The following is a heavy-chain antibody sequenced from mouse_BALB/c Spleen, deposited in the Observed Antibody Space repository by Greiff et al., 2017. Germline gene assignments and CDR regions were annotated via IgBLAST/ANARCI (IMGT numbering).Heavy chain of an antibody. CDR2: ISSGGGST. V-gene: IGHV5-12-1*01. D-gene: IGHD1-2*01. J-gene: IGHJ3*01. CDR1: GFAFSSYD. CDR3: ARRGRLPFFAY. Sequence: EVKVVESGGGLVKPGGSLKLSCAASGFAFSSYDMSWVRQTPEKRLEWVAYISSGGGSTYYPDTVKGRFTISRDNAKNTLYLQMSSLKSEDTAMYYCARRGRLPFFAYWGQGTLVTVSA.